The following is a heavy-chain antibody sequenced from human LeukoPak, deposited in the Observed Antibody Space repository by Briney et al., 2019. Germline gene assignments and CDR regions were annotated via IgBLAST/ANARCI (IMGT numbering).Heavy chain of an antibody. Sequence: ASVKVSCKASGYTFTGYYMHWVRQAPGQGLEWMGWINPNSGGTNYAQKFQGWVTMTRDTSISTAYMELSRLRSDDTAVYYCARDGAGYYGSGSYINFDFWGQGTLVIVSS. V-gene: IGHV1-2*04. CDR2: INPNSGGT. D-gene: IGHD3-10*01. CDR1: GYTFTGYY. CDR3: ARDGAGYYGSGSYINFDF. J-gene: IGHJ4*02.